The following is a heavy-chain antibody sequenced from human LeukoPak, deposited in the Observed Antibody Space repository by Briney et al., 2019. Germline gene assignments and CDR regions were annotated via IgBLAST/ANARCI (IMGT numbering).Heavy chain of an antibody. CDR2: ISGSGGST. Sequence: GGSLRLSCAASGFTFSSYAMSWVRQGPGKGLEWVSAISGSGGSTYYADSVKGRFTISRDNSKNTLYLQMNSLRAEDTAVYYCARSIAARPDWFDPWGQGTLVTVSS. CDR1: GFTFSSYA. J-gene: IGHJ5*02. V-gene: IGHV3-23*01. CDR3: ARSIAARPDWFDP. D-gene: IGHD6-6*01.